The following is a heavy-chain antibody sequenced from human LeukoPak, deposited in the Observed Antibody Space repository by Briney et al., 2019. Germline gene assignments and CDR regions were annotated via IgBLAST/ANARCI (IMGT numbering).Heavy chain of an antibody. CDR3: ARDLKSQYQLLLYYYYYGMDV. CDR1: GFTFGSYA. Sequence: GGSLRLSCAASGFTFGSYAMHWVRQAPGKGLEWVAVIWYDGSNKYYADSVKGRFTISRDNSKNTLYLQMNSLRAEDTAVYYCARDLKSQYQLLLYYYYYGMDVWGQGTTVTVSS. CDR2: IWYDGSNK. D-gene: IGHD2-2*01. V-gene: IGHV3-33*08. J-gene: IGHJ6*02.